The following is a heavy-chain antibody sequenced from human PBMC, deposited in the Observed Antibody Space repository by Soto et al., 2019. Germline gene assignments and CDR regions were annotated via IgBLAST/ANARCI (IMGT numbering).Heavy chain of an antibody. CDR1: GGSSSGYY. CDR3: ARGKYYYGSGSYYRRALSCFDY. D-gene: IGHD3-10*01. CDR2: INHSGST. V-gene: IGHV4-34*01. Sequence: PSETLSLTCAVYGGSSSGYYWSWIRQPPGKGLEWIGEINHSGSTNYNPSLKSRVTISVDTSKNQFSLKLSSVTAADTAVYYCARGKYYYGSGSYYRRALSCFDYWGQGTLVTVSS. J-gene: IGHJ4*02.